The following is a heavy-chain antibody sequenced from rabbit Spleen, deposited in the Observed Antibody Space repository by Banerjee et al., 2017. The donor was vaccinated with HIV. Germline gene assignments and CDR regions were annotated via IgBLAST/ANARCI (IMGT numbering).Heavy chain of an antibody. CDR1: GFSFTSSDY. V-gene: IGHV1S40*01. D-gene: IGHD8-1*01. CDR3: ARDTASSFSSYGMDL. Sequence: QSLEESGGDLVKPGGTLTLTCTASGFSFTSSDYMCWVRQAPGKGLEWISCIAGGSSAFTYSATWAKGRFTCSKTSSTTVTLQVTSLTAADTATYFCARDTASSFSSYGMDLWGQGTLVTVS. CDR2: IAGGSSAFT. J-gene: IGHJ6*01.